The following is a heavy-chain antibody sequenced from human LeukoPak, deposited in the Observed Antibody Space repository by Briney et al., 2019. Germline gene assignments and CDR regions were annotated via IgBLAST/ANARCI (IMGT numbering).Heavy chain of an antibody. CDR3: ARRDCSGGTCYSAY. D-gene: IGHD2-15*01. V-gene: IGHV3-74*03. CDR1: GFTFSNYW. CDR2: INSDGSST. Sequence: GGSLRLSCAASGFTFSNYWMHWVRPAPGKGLVWVSRINSDGSSTTYADSVKGRFTISRDNAKNTLYLQMNSLRAEDTAVYYCARRDCSGGTCYSAYWGQGTLVTVSS. J-gene: IGHJ4*02.